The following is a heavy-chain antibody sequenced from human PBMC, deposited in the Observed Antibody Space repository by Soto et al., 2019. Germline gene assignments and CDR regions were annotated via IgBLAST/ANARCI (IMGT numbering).Heavy chain of an antibody. CDR1: GFTFTIFA. J-gene: IGHJ4*02. CDR2: ISGSGGST. CDR3: AKEVSLGSTVDLGY. D-gene: IGHD7-27*01. V-gene: IGHV3-23*01. Sequence: WWSLRLSCAASGFTFTIFAMSWFRQSPGKGLEWVSTISGSGGSTYYADAVKGRFTISRDNSMGTLYLQMKSLRVEDTAIYYCAKEVSLGSTVDLGYWGQGTLVTVSS.